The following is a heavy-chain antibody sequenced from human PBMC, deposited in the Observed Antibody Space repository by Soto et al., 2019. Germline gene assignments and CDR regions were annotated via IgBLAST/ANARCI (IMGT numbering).Heavy chain of an antibody. CDR1: GGSISSSTYY. V-gene: IGHV4-39*01. CDR3: AKWSVATIHPFAFDV. Sequence: SETLPLTCTVSGGSISSSTYYWGWIRQPPGKGLEWIGNIYYSGNTYYNPSLQSRVTIFVDTSKNQFSLKLSSVTAADTALYYCAKWSVATIHPFAFDVWGQGTMVTVSS. J-gene: IGHJ3*01. D-gene: IGHD5-12*01. CDR2: IYYSGNT.